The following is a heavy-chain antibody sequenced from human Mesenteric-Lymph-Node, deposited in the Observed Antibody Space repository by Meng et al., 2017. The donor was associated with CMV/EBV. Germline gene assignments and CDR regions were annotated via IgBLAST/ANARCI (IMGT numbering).Heavy chain of an antibody. J-gene: IGHJ6*02. CDR3: ARVGSTWTLDHYYGMDV. V-gene: IGHV3-30*04. D-gene: IGHD3/OR15-3a*01. Sequence: GGSLRPSCAASGFTSSSYVMHWVRQAPGKGLEWVALILYDGSDKYYADSVKGRFSISRDNSDNTLYLQMSGLRVEDTAVYYCARVGSTWTLDHYYGMDVWGHGTAVTVSS. CDR1: GFTSSSYV. CDR2: ILYDGSDK.